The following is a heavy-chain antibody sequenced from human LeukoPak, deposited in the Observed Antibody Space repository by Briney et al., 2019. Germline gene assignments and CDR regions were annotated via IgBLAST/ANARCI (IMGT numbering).Heavy chain of an antibody. V-gene: IGHV3-21*01. CDR1: GFTFSSYS. CDR3: ARDYSSSWYFPFDY. Sequence: GGSLRLSCAASGFTFSSYSMNWVRQAPGKGLEWVSSISSSSSYIYYADSVKGRFTISRDNAKNSLYLQMNSLRAEDTAVYYCARDYSSSWYFPFDYWGQGTLVTVSS. CDR2: ISSSSSYI. J-gene: IGHJ4*02. D-gene: IGHD6-13*01.